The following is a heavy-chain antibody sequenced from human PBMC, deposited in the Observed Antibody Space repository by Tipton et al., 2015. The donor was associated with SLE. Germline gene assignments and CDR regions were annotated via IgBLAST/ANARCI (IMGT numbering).Heavy chain of an antibody. CDR1: GGSFSGYY. V-gene: IGHV4-34*01. D-gene: IGHD2-2*01. CDR3: VRGQLHWFDP. Sequence: TLSLTCAVYGGSFSGYYWSWIRQPPGKGLEWIGEINHSGSTNYNPSLKSRVTISVDTSKNQFFLKLSSVTAADTAVYYCVRGQLHWFDPWGQGTLVTVSS. CDR2: INHSGST. J-gene: IGHJ5*02.